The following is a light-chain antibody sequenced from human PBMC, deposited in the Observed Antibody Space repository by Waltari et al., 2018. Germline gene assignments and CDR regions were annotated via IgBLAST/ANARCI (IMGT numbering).Light chain of an antibody. CDR1: SSHIGSYNS. J-gene: IGLJ2*01. CDR3: SSYTTTSTLLVV. V-gene: IGLV2-14*03. CDR2: DVN. Sequence: QSALTQPASVSGSPGQSITISCTGTSSHIGSYNSVSCHQHHPGKAPKPMIFDVNNRPSGVSDRFSGSKSGNTASLTISGLQAEDEADYYCSSYTTTSTLLVVFGGGTKLTVL.